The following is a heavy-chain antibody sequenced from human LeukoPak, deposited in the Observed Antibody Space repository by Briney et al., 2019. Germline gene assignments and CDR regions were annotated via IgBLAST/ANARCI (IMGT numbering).Heavy chain of an antibody. V-gene: IGHV3-7*01. Sequence: GGSLRLSCAASGFTFSSYWMSWVRQAPGKGLEGVANIKQDGSEKYYVDSVKGRFTISRDNAKNSLYLQMNSLRAEDTAVYYCARGRPYYGDYGFDYWGQGTLVTVSS. D-gene: IGHD4-17*01. CDR3: ARGRPYYGDYGFDY. CDR1: GFTFSSYW. J-gene: IGHJ4*02. CDR2: IKQDGSEK.